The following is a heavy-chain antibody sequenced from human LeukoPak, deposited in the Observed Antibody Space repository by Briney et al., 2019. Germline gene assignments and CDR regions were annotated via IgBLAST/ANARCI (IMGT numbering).Heavy chain of an antibody. CDR2: IYYSGST. Sequence: PSETLSLTCTVSDGSISSSSYYWGWIRQPPGKGLEWIGSIYYSGSTYYNPSLKSRVTISVDTSKNRFSLKLSSVTAADTAVYYCARTLGVCTSCHPWFDPWGQGTLVTVSS. J-gene: IGHJ5*02. D-gene: IGHD2-2*01. CDR3: ARTLGVCTSCHPWFDP. CDR1: DGSISSSSYY. V-gene: IGHV4-39*07.